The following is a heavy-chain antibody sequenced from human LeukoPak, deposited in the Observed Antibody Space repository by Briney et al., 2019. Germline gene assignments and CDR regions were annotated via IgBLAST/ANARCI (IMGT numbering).Heavy chain of an antibody. CDR1: GGTFKNYA. CDR3: ASGTTDIVVVPATLRNYYFDY. Sequence: ASVKVSCKASGGTFKNYAISWVRQAPGQGLEWMGGILPIFGTTNYAQKFQGRVTITADKSTSTAYMELSSLRSEDTAVYYCASGTTDIVVVPATLRNYYFDYWGQGTLVTVSS. J-gene: IGHJ4*02. V-gene: IGHV1-69*06. D-gene: IGHD2-2*01. CDR2: ILPIFGTT.